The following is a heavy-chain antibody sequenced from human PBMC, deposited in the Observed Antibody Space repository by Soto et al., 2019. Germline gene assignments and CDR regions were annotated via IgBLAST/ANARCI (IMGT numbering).Heavy chain of an antibody. D-gene: IGHD3-10*01. CDR3: ARDNGFGESDV. V-gene: IGHV1-18*01. J-gene: IGHJ6*02. CDR2: ISAYNGNT. Sequence: QVQLVQSGAEVKKPGASVKVSCKASGYSFTSYGISWVRQAPGQGLEWMGWISAYNGNTNYAQKLQGRVTMTTDTSPRTAYMKLRSLRSDDTAVYYGARDNGFGESDVWGQGTMVTVPS. CDR1: GYSFTSYG.